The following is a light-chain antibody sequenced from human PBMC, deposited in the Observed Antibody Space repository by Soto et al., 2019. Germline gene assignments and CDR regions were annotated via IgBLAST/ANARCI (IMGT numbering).Light chain of an antibody. CDR1: QNVSSN. V-gene: IGKV3-15*01. CDR3: QQYNNWRT. CDR2: GAS. Sequence: EIVMTQSPATLSVSPGERATLSCRASQNVSSNLAWYQQKPGQAPRLLIYGASTRATGIPARFSGSGSGTDFTLTISSLQSEDFAFYYCQQYNNWRTFGQGTKV. J-gene: IGKJ1*01.